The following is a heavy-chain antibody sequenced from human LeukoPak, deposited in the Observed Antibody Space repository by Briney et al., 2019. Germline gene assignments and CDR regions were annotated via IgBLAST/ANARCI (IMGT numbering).Heavy chain of an antibody. J-gene: IGHJ4*02. CDR1: GFTFSIYA. V-gene: IGHV3-23*01. CDR3: AKRYYGFPLDY. Sequence: GRSLRLSCAASGFTFSIYAMNWVRQAPGKGLEWVSSISANGGETHYADSVKGLFTISRDNSKNTLYLQINNPRVEDTAVYYCAKRYYGFPLDYWGQGTLVTVSS. CDR2: ISANGGET. D-gene: IGHD3-3*01.